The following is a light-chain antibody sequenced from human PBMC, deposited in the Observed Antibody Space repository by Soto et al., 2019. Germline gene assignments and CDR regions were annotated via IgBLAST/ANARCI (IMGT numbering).Light chain of an antibody. CDR1: SSDIGAYNY. Sequence: ALTHPASVSGSPGQSITIPCTGTSSDIGAYNYVSWYQQDPGKAPKLLIFDVSNRPSGVSNRFSGSKSGNTASLTISGLQTDDETDYFCSSYTSTNTVVFGGGTKVTVL. CDR3: SSYTSTNTVV. CDR2: DVS. J-gene: IGLJ2*01. V-gene: IGLV2-14*01.